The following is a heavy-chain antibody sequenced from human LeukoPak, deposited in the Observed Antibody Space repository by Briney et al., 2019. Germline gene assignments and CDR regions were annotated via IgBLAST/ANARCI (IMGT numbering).Heavy chain of an antibody. CDR2: ISSISSST. D-gene: IGHD5/OR15-5a*01. CDR3: VRAGTRSSTPLLFEY. CDR1: GFTFSDYY. V-gene: IGHV3-11*06. J-gene: IGHJ4*02. Sequence: PGGSLRLSCAASGFTFSDYYMNWIRQAPGKGLEWVSYISSISSSTNYADSVKGRFTISRDNAKNSLYLQMDSLRAEDTAVYYCVRAGTRSSTPLLFEYWGQGTLVTVSP.